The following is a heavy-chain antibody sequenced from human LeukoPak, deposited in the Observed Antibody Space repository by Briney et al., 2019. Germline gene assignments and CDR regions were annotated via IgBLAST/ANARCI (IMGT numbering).Heavy chain of an antibody. CDR3: ARGPRPGIHDYGDYRVGY. Sequence: PSETLSLTCTVSGGSISSYYWSWIRQPPGKGLEWIGYIYFSGSANYNPSLKSRVTISVDTSKNQFSLKLSSVTAADTAVYYCARGPRPGIHDYGDYRVGYWGQGTLVTVSS. V-gene: IGHV4-59*12. CDR1: GGSISSYY. D-gene: IGHD4-17*01. J-gene: IGHJ4*02. CDR2: IYFSGSA.